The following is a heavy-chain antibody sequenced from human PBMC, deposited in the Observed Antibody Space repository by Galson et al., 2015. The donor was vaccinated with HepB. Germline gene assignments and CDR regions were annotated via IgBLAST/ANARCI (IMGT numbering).Heavy chain of an antibody. CDR3: ARAPSLYCSSTSCYPAGNWFDP. Sequence: SVKVSCKASGYTFTGYYMHWVRQAPGQGLEWMGWINPNSGGTNYAQKFQGRVTMTRDTSISTAYMELSRLRSDDTAVYYCARAPSLYCSSTSCYPAGNWFDPWGQGTLVTVSS. CDR2: INPNSGGT. J-gene: IGHJ5*02. V-gene: IGHV1-2*02. CDR1: GYTFTGYY. D-gene: IGHD2-2*01.